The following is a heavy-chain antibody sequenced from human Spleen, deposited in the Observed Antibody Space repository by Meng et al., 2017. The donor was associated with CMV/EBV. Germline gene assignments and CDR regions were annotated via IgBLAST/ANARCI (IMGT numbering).Heavy chain of an antibody. V-gene: IGHV3-30*04. Sequence: GESLKISCAASGFTFSNYAMHWVRQAPGKGLEWVAVISYDGGYKYYADSAKGRFTISRDNFKNTVYLQMNSLTTEDTAVYYCARDPGSGWYYFDSWGQGTLVTVSS. J-gene: IGHJ4*02. CDR3: ARDPGSGWYYFDS. CDR1: GFTFSNYA. D-gene: IGHD6-19*01. CDR2: ISYDGGYK.